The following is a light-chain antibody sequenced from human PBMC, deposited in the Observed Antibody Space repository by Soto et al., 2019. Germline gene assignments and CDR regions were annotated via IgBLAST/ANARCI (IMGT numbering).Light chain of an antibody. CDR3: AAWDDTLKLLV. J-gene: IGLJ2*01. CDR2: RAS. Sequence: QSVLTQPPSASGTPGQRVTISCSGSSSNIGSNYVYWYQQVPGTAPRLLMYRASQRPSGVPDRFSGSKSGTSASLAISGLRSEDEADYYCAAWDDTLKLLVFGGGTKLTVL. CDR1: SSNIGSNY. V-gene: IGLV1-47*01.